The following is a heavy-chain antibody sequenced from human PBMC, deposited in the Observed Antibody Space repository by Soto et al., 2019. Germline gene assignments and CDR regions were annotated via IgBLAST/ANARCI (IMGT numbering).Heavy chain of an antibody. Sequence: ASVKVSCKASGYTFTSYAMHWVRQAPGQRLEWMGWINAGNGNTKYSQKFQGRVTITRDTSASTAYMELSSLRSEDTAVYYCARVATVGNYYYYYMDVWGKGTTVTVSS. V-gene: IGHV1-3*01. CDR1: GYTFTSYA. CDR2: INAGNGNT. CDR3: ARVATVGNYYYYYMDV. D-gene: IGHD4-4*01. J-gene: IGHJ6*03.